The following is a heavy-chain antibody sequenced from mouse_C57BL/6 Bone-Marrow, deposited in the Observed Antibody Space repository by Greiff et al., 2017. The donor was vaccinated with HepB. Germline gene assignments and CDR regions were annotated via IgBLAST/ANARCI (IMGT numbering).Heavy chain of an antibody. CDR3: AKKGGGNGDWFAY. CDR2: IWRGGST. D-gene: IGHD1-1*02. CDR1: GFSLTSYG. V-gene: IGHV2-5*01. Sequence: QVQLKESGPGLVQPSQSLSITCTVSGFSLTSYGVHWVRQSPGKGLEWLGVIWRGGSTDYNAAFMSRLSITKDNSKSQVFFKMNSLQADDTAIYYCAKKGGGNGDWFAYWGQGTLVTVSA. J-gene: IGHJ3*01.